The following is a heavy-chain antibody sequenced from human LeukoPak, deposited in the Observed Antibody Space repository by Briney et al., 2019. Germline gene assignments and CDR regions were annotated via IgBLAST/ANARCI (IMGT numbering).Heavy chain of an antibody. CDR2: IYYSGNT. D-gene: IGHD4/OR15-4a*01. J-gene: IGHJ4*02. Sequence: SETLSLTCTVSGGSISSYYWSWIRQPPGKGLEWIGYIYYSGNTNYNPSLKSRVTISVDTSKNQLSLKLSSVTAADTAVYYCARGGATFDYWGQGTLVTVSS. V-gene: IGHV4-59*01. CDR3: ARGGATFDY. CDR1: GGSISSYY.